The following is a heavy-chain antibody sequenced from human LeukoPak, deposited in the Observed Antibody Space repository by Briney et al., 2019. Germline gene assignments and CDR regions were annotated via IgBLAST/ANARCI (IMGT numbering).Heavy chain of an antibody. CDR1: GFTFSSYS. D-gene: IGHD6-19*01. V-gene: IGHV3-48*02. CDR3: ARDEAVAGTDYXXYGMDV. CDR2: ISTSSDTI. Sequence: PGGSLRLSCAASGFTFSSYSMNWVRQAPGKGLEWLSYISTSSDTIYYADSVKGRFTISRDNAKNSLYLQMNSLRDEDTAVYYCARDEAVAGTDYXXYGMDVWGQXXTXTVSS. J-gene: IGHJ6*02.